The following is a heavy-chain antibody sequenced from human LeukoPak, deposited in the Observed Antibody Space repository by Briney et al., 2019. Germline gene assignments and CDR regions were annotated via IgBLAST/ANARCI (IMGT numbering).Heavy chain of an antibody. CDR1: GGSISSSNYY. V-gene: IGHV4-39*07. CDR2: IYSRGST. Sequence: SETLSLTCIVSGGSISSSNYYWGWLRQSPGKGLEWFGSIYSRGSTYYNPSLKSRVIVSSDMSKNQFSLMLNSVTAADTAVYYCARDKGQYGSGTRGFTWFDASGQGTLVTVS. D-gene: IGHD3-10*01. CDR3: ARDKGQYGSGTRGFTWFDA. J-gene: IGHJ5*02.